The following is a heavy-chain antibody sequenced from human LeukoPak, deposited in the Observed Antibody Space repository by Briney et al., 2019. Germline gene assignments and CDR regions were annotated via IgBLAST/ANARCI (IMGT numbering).Heavy chain of an antibody. D-gene: IGHD3-10*01. CDR2: IYYSGST. Sequence: PSETLSLTCTVSGGSISSYYWSWIRQPPGKGLERIGYIYYSGSTNYNPSLKSRVTISVDTSKNQFSLKLSSVTAADTAVYYCARTYYYGSGSYGLDYWGQGTLVTVSS. J-gene: IGHJ4*02. CDR3: ARTYYYGSGSYGLDY. V-gene: IGHV4-59*08. CDR1: GGSISSYY.